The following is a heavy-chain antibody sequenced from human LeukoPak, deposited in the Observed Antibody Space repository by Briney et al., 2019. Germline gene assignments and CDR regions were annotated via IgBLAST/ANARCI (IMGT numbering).Heavy chain of an antibody. CDR1: GGSISSGGYY. Sequence: SETLSLTCTVSGGSISSGGYYWSWIRQHPGKGLEWIGYIYYSGSTYYNPSLKSRVTISVDTSKNQFSLKLSSVTAADTAVYYCARGWWLLTYYGMDVWGQGTTVTVSS. CDR3: ARGWWLLTYYGMDV. J-gene: IGHJ6*02. CDR2: IYYSGST. D-gene: IGHD2-21*01. V-gene: IGHV4-31*03.